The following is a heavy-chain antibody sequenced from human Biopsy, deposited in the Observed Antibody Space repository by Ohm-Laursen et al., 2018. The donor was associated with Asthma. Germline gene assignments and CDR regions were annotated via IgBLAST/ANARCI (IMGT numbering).Heavy chain of an antibody. Sequence: SLRLSCAASGFTFSSNAMHWVRQVPGKGLEWVANIKHDGSEKNHVDSLKGRFTISRDNAKNSLYLQMNSLRAEDTAVYYCARTFHFWSPYHAEHYQLWGQGTLVTVSS. D-gene: IGHD3-3*02. V-gene: IGHV3-7*01. CDR2: IKHDGSEK. CDR3: ARTFHFWSPYHAEHYQL. CDR1: GFTFSSNA. J-gene: IGHJ1*01.